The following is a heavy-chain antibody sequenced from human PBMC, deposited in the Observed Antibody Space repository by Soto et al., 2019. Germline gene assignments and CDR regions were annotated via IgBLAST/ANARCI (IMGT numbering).Heavy chain of an antibody. D-gene: IGHD4-17*01. CDR3: ARSYRGGDYHFGF. CDR1: GFTFSTYT. V-gene: IGHV3-23*01. Sequence: EVQLLESGGGLVQPGGSLRLSCAASGFTFSTYTMSWVRQTPGKGLEWVAAISGSGDSTSYADSVKDRFTIARDNSKSTSYLQMNRLRAEDTAIYYCARSYRGGDYHFGFWGQGTLVTVSS. J-gene: IGHJ4*02. CDR2: ISGSGDST.